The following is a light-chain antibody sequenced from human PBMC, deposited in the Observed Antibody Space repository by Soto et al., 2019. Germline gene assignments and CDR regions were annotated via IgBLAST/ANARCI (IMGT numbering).Light chain of an antibody. CDR2: EVS. Sequence: QSALTQPASVSGSPGQSITISCTGTSSDVGGYNYVSWYQQHPGKAPKLMIYEVSNRPSGVSDRFSGFRSGNTASLTISGLQAEDESDYYCSSYTTSDTWMFGGGTKVTVL. V-gene: IGLV2-14*01. CDR1: SSDVGGYNY. J-gene: IGLJ3*02. CDR3: SSYTTSDTWM.